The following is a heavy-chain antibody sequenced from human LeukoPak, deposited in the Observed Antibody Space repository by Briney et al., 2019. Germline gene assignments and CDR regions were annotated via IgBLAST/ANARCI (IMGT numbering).Heavy chain of an antibody. CDR2: IYYSGST. CDR3: ARYCSSTSCYKGGFDP. D-gene: IGHD2-2*02. V-gene: IGHV4-31*03. CDR1: GGSISSSGYY. Sequence: PSETLSLTCTVSGGSISSSGYYWSWIRQHPGKGLEWIGYIYYSGSTYSNPSLKSRVTISVDTSKNQFSLNLSSVTAADTAVYYCARYCSSTSCYKGGFDPWGQGTLVTVSS. J-gene: IGHJ5*02.